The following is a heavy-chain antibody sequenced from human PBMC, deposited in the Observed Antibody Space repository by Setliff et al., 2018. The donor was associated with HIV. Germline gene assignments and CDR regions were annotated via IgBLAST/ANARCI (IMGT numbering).Heavy chain of an antibody. Sequence: SETLSLTCAVSGDSMSSGDYSWNWIRQSPGKGLEWIGYIYPSGRTYYNPSLKNRVTMSIDRSKKQFSLNLSSVTAADTALCFCVREGAGSGSYYLDFWGQGILVTVSS. J-gene: IGHJ4*02. V-gene: IGHV4-30-2*06. D-gene: IGHD3-10*01. CDR2: IYPSGRT. CDR1: GDSMSSGDYS. CDR3: VREGAGSGSYYLDF.